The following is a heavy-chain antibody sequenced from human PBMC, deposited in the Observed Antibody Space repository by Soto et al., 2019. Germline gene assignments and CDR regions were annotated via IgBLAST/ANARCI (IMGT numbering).Heavy chain of an antibody. CDR3: ARDPRITMVRGVRSWFDP. CDR2: INAGNGNT. D-gene: IGHD3-10*01. Sequence: ASVKVSCKASGYTFTSYAMHWVRQAPGQRLEWMGWINAGNGNTKYSQKFQGRVTITRDTSASTAYMELSSLRSEDTAVYYCARDPRITMVRGVRSWFDPWGQGTLVTVS. CDR1: GYTFTSYA. V-gene: IGHV1-3*01. J-gene: IGHJ5*02.